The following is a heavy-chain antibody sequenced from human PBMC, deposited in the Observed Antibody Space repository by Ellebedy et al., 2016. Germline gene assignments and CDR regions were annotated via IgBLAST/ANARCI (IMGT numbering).Heavy chain of an antibody. CDR2: INQDGREK. V-gene: IGHV3-7*01. CDR3: ARDPGSGWYFDY. Sequence: GESLKISCAASGFIFKSYWMSWVRQAPGKGLEWVANINQDGREKNCVDSVKGRFTISRDNAKNSLYLQMTSLRAEETAVYYCARDPGSGWYFDYWGQGTLVTVPS. J-gene: IGHJ4*02. D-gene: IGHD6-19*01. CDR1: GFIFKSYW.